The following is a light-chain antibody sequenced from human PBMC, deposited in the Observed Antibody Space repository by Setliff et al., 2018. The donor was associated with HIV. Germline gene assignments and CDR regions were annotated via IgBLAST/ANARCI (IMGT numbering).Light chain of an antibody. CDR1: SSDVGGYDF. CDR3: ASYRSPATYV. J-gene: IGLJ1*01. V-gene: IGLV2-14*03. CDR2: DVS. Sequence: QSALTQPASVSGSPGQSITLSCIGTSSDVGGYDFVSWYQQRPGKAPKLIIFDVSERPSGVSHRFSGSKSGNTASLTISGLQTEDEADYFCASYRSPATYVFGSGTKVTVL.